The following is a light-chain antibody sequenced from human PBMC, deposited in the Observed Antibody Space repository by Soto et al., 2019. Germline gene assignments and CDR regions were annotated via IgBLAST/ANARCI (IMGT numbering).Light chain of an antibody. Sequence: DIVMTQSPDSLAVSLGERATINCKSSQSVLYSSNNKNHLVWYQQKPGQPPKLLIYWASTRESGVPDRFSGSGSATDFTLTISSLQAEDVAVYYCQQYHTNPTTFGPGTKVEI. V-gene: IGKV4-1*01. CDR3: QQYHTNPTT. CDR1: QSVLYSSNNKNH. CDR2: WAS. J-gene: IGKJ3*01.